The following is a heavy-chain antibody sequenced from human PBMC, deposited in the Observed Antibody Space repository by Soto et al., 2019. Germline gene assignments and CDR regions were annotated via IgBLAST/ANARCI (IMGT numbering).Heavy chain of an antibody. V-gene: IGHV3-23*01. CDR1: GFTFSSYA. J-gene: IGHJ4*02. CDR2: ISGSGGST. D-gene: IGHD5-18*01. CDR3: AKEEGIQLWYRIARSFDY. Sequence: EVQLLESGGGLVQPGGSLRLSCAASGFTFSSYAMSWVRQAPGKGLEWVSAISGSGGSTYYADSVKGRFTISRDNSKNTLYLHMNSLRAEDTAVYYCAKEEGIQLWYRIARSFDYWGQGTLVTVSS.